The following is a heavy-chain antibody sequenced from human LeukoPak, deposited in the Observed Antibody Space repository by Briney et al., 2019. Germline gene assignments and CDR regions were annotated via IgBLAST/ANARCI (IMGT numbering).Heavy chain of an antibody. D-gene: IGHD2-15*01. CDR2: IYYSGST. V-gene: IGHV4-59*01. Sequence: PSETLSLTCTVSGGSISSYYWSWIRQPPGKGLEWIGYIYYSGSTNYNPSLKSRVTISVDTSKNQFSLKLSSVTAADTAVYYCAREDCSGDGCYSFDYWGREPWSPSSQ. CDR3: AREDCSGDGCYSFDY. J-gene: IGHJ4*02. CDR1: GGSISSYY.